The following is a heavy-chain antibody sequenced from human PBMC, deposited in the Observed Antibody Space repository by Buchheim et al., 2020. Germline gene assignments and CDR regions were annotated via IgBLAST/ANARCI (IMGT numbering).Heavy chain of an antibody. CDR3: ARVVVRGAEHYYYGMDV. J-gene: IGHJ6*02. CDR2: IYYSGRT. D-gene: IGHD3-10*01. Sequence: QVQLQESGPGLVKPSQTLSLTCTVSGGSISSGGYYWSWIRQHPGKGLEWIGYIYYSGRTYYNPSLKSRVTISVDTSKNQFSLELSTVTAADTAVYYCARVVVRGAEHYYYGMDVWGQGTT. V-gene: IGHV4-31*03. CDR1: GGSISSGGYY.